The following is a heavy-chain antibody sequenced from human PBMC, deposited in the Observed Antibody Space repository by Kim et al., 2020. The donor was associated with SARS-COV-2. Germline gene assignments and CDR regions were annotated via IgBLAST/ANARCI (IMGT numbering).Heavy chain of an antibody. V-gene: IGHV3-7*01. D-gene: IGHD2-15*01. CDR1: GFTFSRFW. Sequence: GVSLRLSCAASGFTFSRFWMNWVRQAPGKGLEWVANVKQDGSEKDYVDSVKGRFTISRDNAKNSLYLQMSNLRAEATAVYYCATSPERMDYSFFNYWGQRSLATVSS. CDR3: ATSPERMDYSFFNY. J-gene: IGHJ4*01. CDR2: VKQDGSEK.